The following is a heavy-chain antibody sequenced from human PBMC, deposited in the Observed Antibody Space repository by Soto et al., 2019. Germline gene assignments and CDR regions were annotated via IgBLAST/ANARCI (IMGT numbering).Heavy chain of an antibody. CDR3: ARLSHCDFPSGYENDHNCSKMDV. Sequence: GESLKISCNASGYTFSNYWITWVRQMPGKGLEWMGTIDPSDSESNYSPSCRGHVTISADKSITTAHLQWRSLRESDTAMYYCARLSHCDFPSGYENDHNCSKMDVWGQGTSAPVSS. D-gene: IGHD3-3*01. J-gene: IGHJ6*02. CDR1: GYTFSNYW. CDR2: IDPSDSES. V-gene: IGHV5-10-1*01.